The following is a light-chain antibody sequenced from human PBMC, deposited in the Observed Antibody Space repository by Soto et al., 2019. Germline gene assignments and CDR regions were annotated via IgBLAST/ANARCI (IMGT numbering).Light chain of an antibody. Sequence: EVVLTQSPATLSFSPGERATLSCRASQSIRYYLAWYQQKPGQAPRLLIYDASNRATGIPARFSGSGSGTDCSLTISSLEPEDSGVYYCQRRNDWGTFGGGTKGEIK. CDR3: QRRNDWGT. J-gene: IGKJ4*02. V-gene: IGKV3-11*01. CDR1: QSIRYY. CDR2: DAS.